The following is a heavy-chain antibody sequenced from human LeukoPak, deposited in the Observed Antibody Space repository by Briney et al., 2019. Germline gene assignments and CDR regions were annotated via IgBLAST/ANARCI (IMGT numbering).Heavy chain of an antibody. V-gene: IGHV3-64*01. CDR1: GFTFSSYA. D-gene: IGHD3-3*01. CDR3: ARPDSWSVYYDY. CDR2: ISSNGGST. Sequence: GGSLRLSCAASGFTFSSYAMHWLRQAPGKGLEYVSAISSNGGSTYYANSVKGRFTISRDNSKNTLYLQMGSLRAEDMAVYYCARPDSWSVYYDYWGQGTLVTVSS. J-gene: IGHJ4*02.